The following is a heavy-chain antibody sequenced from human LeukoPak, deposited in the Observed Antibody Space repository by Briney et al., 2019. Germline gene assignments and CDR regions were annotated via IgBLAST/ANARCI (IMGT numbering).Heavy chain of an antibody. CDR1: GFTFSSYA. CDR3: AKDNDGVVPALIDS. CDR2: ISGSGGST. D-gene: IGHD2-2*01. V-gene: IGHV3-23*01. J-gene: IGHJ4*02. Sequence: PGGSLRLSCAASGFTFSSYAMNWVRQAPGKGLEWVSGISGSGGSTYYADSVKGRFTISRDNSKNTLYVQMNSLRGEDTAVYYCAKDNDGVVPALIDSWGQGTLVTVSS.